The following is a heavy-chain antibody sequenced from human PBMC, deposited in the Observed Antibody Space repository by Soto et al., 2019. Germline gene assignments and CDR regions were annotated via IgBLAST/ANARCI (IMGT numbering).Heavy chain of an antibody. CDR3: ARGRYGDY. V-gene: IGHV1-18*01. J-gene: IGHJ4*02. Sequence: QVHLVQSGAEVKKPGASVKVSCKCSGYTVTSYGITWVRQAPGQGLEWMGWISAHNDHTDYAQKPQGRVIVTRDTSTITAYMELRSLRSDDTAVYYCARGRYGDYWGQGALVTVSS. D-gene: IGHD1-1*01. CDR2: ISAHNDHT. CDR1: GYTVTSYG.